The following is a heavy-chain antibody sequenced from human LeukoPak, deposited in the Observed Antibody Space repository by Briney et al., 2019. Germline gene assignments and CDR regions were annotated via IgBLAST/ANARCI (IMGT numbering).Heavy chain of an antibody. CDR2: IKKDGSGI. V-gene: IGHV3-7*03. J-gene: IGHJ6*04. CDR3: AGGNSMDV. CDR1: GFSFSNSW. Sequence: QPGGSLRLSCAVSGFSFSNSWMYWVRQAPGKGLEGVANIKKDGSGISYVDSVKGRFIISRDNARNSLYLQMNSLRVEDTAVYFCAGGNSMDVWGKGTAVTVSS. D-gene: IGHD1/OR15-1a*01.